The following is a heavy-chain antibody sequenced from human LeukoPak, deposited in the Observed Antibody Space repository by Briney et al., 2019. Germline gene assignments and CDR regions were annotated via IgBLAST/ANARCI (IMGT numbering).Heavy chain of an antibody. Sequence: TSETLSLTCTVSGDSVRNDDYYWNWLRQPPGKGLEWIGYIYSSGNTNDDPSLRSRVSISLDTSKNQFALKLTSVTAADTAVYYCAGGPRQYYYSGSYHYWGQGTLVTVSS. V-gene: IGHV4-61*08. J-gene: IGHJ4*02. CDR2: IYSSGNT. CDR3: AGGPRQYYYSGSYHY. CDR1: GDSVRNDDYY. D-gene: IGHD3-10*01.